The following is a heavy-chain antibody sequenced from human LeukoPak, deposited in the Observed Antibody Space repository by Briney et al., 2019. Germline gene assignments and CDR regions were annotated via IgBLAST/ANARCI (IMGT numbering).Heavy chain of an antibody. CDR1: GYTFTSYG. V-gene: IGHV1-18*01. CDR3: AREQRGGLSGNLGGLFASYYTYYYMDV. Sequence: RASVKVSCKTSGYTFTSYGLSWVRQAPGQGLEWMGCIITYNGNTYYSQKLQGGVTVITDTSTSTAYMELRSLRSDDTAVYFCAREQRGGLSGNLGGLFASYYTYYYMDVWGRGTTVTVSS. D-gene: IGHD3-3*01. CDR2: IITYNGNT. J-gene: IGHJ6*03.